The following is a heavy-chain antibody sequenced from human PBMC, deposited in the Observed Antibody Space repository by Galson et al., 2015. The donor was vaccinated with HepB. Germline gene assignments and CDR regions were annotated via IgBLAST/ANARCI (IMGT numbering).Heavy chain of an antibody. D-gene: IGHD6-13*01. CDR2: ITPIFGTA. V-gene: IGHV1-69*13. CDR3: AREDITASANPVDY. CDR1: GGTFSTHT. Sequence: SVKVSCKASGGTFSTHTMNWVRQAPGQGLEWMGGITPIFGTANYGQKFQGRVTITADERTTTVYMELSSLKFEDTAVYYCAREDITASANPVDYWGQGTLVTVSS. J-gene: IGHJ4*02.